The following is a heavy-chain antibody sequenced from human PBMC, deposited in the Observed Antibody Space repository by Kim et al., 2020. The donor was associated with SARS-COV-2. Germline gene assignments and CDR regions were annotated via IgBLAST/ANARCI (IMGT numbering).Heavy chain of an antibody. CDR1: GFTFDDYA. D-gene: IGHD2-8*02. J-gene: IGHJ4*02. V-gene: IGHV3-9*01. Sequence: GGSLRLSCAASGFTFDDYAMHWVRQAPGKGLEWVPGISWNSGSIGYADSVKGRFTISRDNAKNSLYLQMNSLRAEDTALYYCAKDMSAGYCTGGVCPDAVGPYDYWGQGTLVTVSS. CDR2: ISWNSGSI. CDR3: AKDMSAGYCTGGVCPDAVGPYDY.